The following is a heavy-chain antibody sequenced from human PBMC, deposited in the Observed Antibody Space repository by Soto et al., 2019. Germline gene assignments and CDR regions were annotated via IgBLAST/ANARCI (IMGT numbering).Heavy chain of an antibody. Sequence: EVQLVESGGGLVKPGGSLRLSCAASGFTFSNAWMNWVRQAPGKGLEWVGRIKSKTDGGTTDYAALVKGRFTISRDDSKNTLYLQMNSLKTEDTAVYYCTTDYYDYVWGSYRPSDYWGQGTLVTVSS. J-gene: IGHJ4*02. CDR2: IKSKTDGGTT. V-gene: IGHV3-15*07. D-gene: IGHD3-16*02. CDR3: TTDYYDYVWGSYRPSDY. CDR1: GFTFSNAW.